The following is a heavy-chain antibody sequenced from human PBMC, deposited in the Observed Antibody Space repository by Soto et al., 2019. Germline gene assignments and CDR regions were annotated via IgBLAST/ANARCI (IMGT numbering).Heavy chain of an antibody. CDR2: SSTSGRST. CDR3: AKDGNWLDVFLDL. D-gene: IGHD6-19*01. J-gene: IGHJ4*02. Sequence: LRLSCVVSGIDFSNYAMTWVRQAPGKGLEWVAISSTSGRSTYHADSVRGRFTISRDNSKNTLYLHMTNLRAEDTAVYYCAKDGNWLDVFLDLWGQGTPVTRLL. V-gene: IGHV3-23*01. CDR1: GIDFSNYA.